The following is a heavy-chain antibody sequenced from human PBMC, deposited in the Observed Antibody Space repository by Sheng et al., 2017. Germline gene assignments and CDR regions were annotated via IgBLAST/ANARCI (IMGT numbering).Heavy chain of an antibody. CDR2: IYTSGST. D-gene: IGHD6-13*01. CDR1: GGSISSYY. CDR3: ARVHSSSRFYHFDY. Sequence: QVQLQESGPGLVKPSETLSLTCTVSGGSISSYYWSWIRQPAGKGLEWIGRIYTSGSTNYNPSLKSRVTMSVDTSKNQFSLKLSSVTAADTAVYYCARVHSSSRFYHFDYWGQGTLVTVSS. V-gene: IGHV4-4*07. J-gene: IGHJ4*02.